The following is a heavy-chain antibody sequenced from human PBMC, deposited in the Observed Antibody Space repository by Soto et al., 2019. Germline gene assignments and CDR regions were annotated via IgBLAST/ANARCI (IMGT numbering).Heavy chain of an antibody. J-gene: IGHJ4*02. CDR1: GCSFTSYR. CDR3: ARRHGSGPDY. Sequence: PGHAQKISGEGSGCSFTSYRIGWVRQMTGKGLEWMGIIYPGDSDTRYSPSFQGQVTISADKSISTAYLQWSSLKASDTAIYYRARRHGSGPDYWGQRTLVTVSS. V-gene: IGHV5-51*01. CDR2: IYPGDSDT. D-gene: IGHD3-10*01.